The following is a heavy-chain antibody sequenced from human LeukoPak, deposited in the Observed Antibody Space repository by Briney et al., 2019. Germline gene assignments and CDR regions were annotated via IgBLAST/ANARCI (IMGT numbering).Heavy chain of an antibody. CDR3: ARASSSWTSFDY. CDR1: GCTFTSYY. Sequence: ASVNVSCKASGCTFTSYYMHWVRQAPGQGLEWMGIINPSGGSTSYAQKFQGRVTMTRDTSTSTVYMELSSLRSEDTAVYYCARASSSWTSFDYWGQGTLVTVSS. J-gene: IGHJ4*02. CDR2: INPSGGST. V-gene: IGHV1-46*01. D-gene: IGHD6-13*01.